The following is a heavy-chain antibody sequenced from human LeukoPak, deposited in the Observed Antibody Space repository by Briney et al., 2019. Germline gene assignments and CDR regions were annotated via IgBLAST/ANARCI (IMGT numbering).Heavy chain of an antibody. CDR3: ATPGVHYDPSGYYPFQH. D-gene: IGHD3-22*01. Sequence: ASVKVSCKASGYTFTDYYIHWVRQAPGQGLEWMGWINPDSGGTNYAQEFQGRVTMTRDTSISTAYMELRRLRSDDTAVYYCATPGVHYDPSGYYPFQHWGQGTLVTVSS. V-gene: IGHV1-2*02. CDR2: INPDSGGT. CDR1: GYTFTDYY. J-gene: IGHJ1*01.